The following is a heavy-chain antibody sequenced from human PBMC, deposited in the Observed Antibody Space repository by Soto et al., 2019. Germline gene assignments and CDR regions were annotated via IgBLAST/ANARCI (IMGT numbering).Heavy chain of an antibody. V-gene: IGHV3-23*01. D-gene: IGHD3-22*01. CDR3: AGRYFDDGSGPYGMDV. J-gene: IGHJ6*02. Sequence: GGSLRLSCTVSAFTFNSDGMSWVRLAPGKGLEWVSAISASGGSRYYADSVKGRFTISGDNSKNTLFLQMNSLSAEDTAAYYCAGRYFDDGSGPYGMDVWGHGTTVTVS. CDR1: AFTFNSDG. CDR2: ISASGGSR.